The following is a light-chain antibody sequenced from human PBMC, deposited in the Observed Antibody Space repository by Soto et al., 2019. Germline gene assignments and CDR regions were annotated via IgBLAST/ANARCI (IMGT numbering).Light chain of an antibody. V-gene: IGKV3-20*01. CDR1: QSVIRSY. CDR2: GAS. CDR3: HQYRS. Sequence: EIVLTQSPGTLSLSPGERATLSCRASQSVIRSYLAWYQQKPGQAPSLLIYGASSRATGIPDRFSGSGSGTDFTLTISRLEPEDFEVYYCHQYRSFGGGTKVEI. J-gene: IGKJ4*01.